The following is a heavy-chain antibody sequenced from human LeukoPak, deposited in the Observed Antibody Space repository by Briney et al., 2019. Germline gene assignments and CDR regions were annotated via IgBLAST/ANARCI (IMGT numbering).Heavy chain of an antibody. CDR3: ARGGFGGLDP. CDR1: GGPFRGYT. D-gene: IGHD3-10*01. CDR2: INHSGST. Sequence: PSETLSLTCAVYGGPFRGYTWSWTRNPPGKGREWIGEINHSGSTNYNPSLKSRVTISVDTSKNQFSLKLSSVTAADTAVYYCARGGFGGLDPWGQGTLVTVSS. V-gene: IGHV4-34*01. J-gene: IGHJ5*02.